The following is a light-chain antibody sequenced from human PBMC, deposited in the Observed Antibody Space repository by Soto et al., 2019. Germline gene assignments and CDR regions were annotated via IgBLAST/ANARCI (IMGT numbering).Light chain of an antibody. J-gene: IGKJ1*01. Sequence: DIVMTQAPDSLAVSLGERATINCKSSQSVLYSSNNKNYLAWYQQKPGQPPKLLIYWASTRESGVPDRFSGSGSGTDFTLSISSLQAEDVAVYYCQQYHHAWTFGQGTKVEVK. CDR3: QQYHHAWT. CDR2: WAS. CDR1: QSVLYSSNNKNY. V-gene: IGKV4-1*01.